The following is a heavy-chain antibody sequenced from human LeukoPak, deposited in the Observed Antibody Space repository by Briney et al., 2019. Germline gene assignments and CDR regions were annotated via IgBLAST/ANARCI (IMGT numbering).Heavy chain of an antibody. Sequence: QPGGSLRLSCAASGFTVSSNYMSWVRQAPGKGLEWVSVIYSGDTTHYADSVKGRFTISRRNSRNTLYLQMNSLRAEDTAVYYCAGLGRWYFAHWGQGTLVTVSS. CDR1: GFTVSSNY. CDR2: IYSGDTT. J-gene: IGHJ4*02. CDR3: AGLGRWYFAH. D-gene: IGHD2-15*01. V-gene: IGHV3-53*01.